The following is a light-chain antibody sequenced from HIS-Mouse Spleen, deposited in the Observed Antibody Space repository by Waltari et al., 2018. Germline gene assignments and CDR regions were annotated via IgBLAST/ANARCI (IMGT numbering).Light chain of an antibody. J-gene: IGLJ3*02. V-gene: IGLV2-14*03. Sequence: QSALTQPASVSGSPGQSITISCTGTSSDVGGYNYVSWYQQHPGKAPKLMIYDVSNRHSWVSNRFSGAKSGNTASLTISGLQAEDEADYYCSSYTSSSTRVFGGGTKLTVL. CDR3: SSYTSSSTRV. CDR1: SSDVGGYNY. CDR2: DVS.